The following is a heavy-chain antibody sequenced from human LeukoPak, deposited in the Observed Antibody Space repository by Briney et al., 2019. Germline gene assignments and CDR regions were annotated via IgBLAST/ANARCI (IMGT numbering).Heavy chain of an antibody. J-gene: IGHJ6*03. CDR3: ARDQGEDSGTYFRYYYYYYLDV. CDR1: GGSISSYY. V-gene: IGHV4-4*07. Sequence: PSETLSLTCTVSGGSISSYYWNWIRQPAGKGLEWIGRIYSSGNTNYNPSLKSRVSMSVDTSKNQFSLKLSSVTAADTAVDYCARDQGEDSGTYFRYYYYYYLDVWGKGTTVTVSS. CDR2: IYSSGNT. D-gene: IGHD1-26*01.